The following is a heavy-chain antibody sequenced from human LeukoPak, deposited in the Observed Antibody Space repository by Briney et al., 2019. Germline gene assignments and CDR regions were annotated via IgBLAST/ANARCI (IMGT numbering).Heavy chain of an antibody. CDR1: GFTFNDYA. CDR2: FVGGDTT. Sequence: GGSLRLSCAASGFTFNDYAASWVRQAPGKGLEWVSAFVGGDTTYYADSVKGRFTISRDNSRNTLYLQMNTLRAEDTAVYYCAKQARYSNFWSGYLYYFDYWGQGTLVTVSS. V-gene: IGHV3-23*01. D-gene: IGHD3-3*01. CDR3: AKQARYSNFWSGYLYYFDY. J-gene: IGHJ4*02.